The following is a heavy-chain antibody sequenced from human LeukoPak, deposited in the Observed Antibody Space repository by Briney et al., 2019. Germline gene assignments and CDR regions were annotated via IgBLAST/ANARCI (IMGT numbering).Heavy chain of an antibody. Sequence: PSETLSLTCAVYGGSFSGYYWSWIRQPPGKGLEWIGEINHSGSTNYNPSLKSRVTISVDTSKNQFSLKLSSVTAADTAVYYCAVGNTGIVGATTAFDIWGQGTMVTVSS. CDR3: AVGNTGIVGATTAFDI. CDR2: INHSGST. J-gene: IGHJ3*02. V-gene: IGHV4-34*01. CDR1: GGSFSGYY. D-gene: IGHD1-26*01.